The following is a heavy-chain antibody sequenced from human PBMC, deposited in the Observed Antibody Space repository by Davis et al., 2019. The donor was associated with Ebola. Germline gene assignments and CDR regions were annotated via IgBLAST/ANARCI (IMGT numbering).Heavy chain of an antibody. CDR1: GYTFWTYG. CDR3: ARESYNSGWPFDY. D-gene: IGHD6-19*01. J-gene: IGHJ4*02. CDR2: IQYNGKSK. Sequence: GESLKISCSASGYTFWTYGMDWVRQSPDKGLEWVAFIQYNGKSKYYADSVKGRFTISRDNSKNTLYLHMNSLRAEDTAVYFCARESYNSGWPFDYWGQGTLLTVSS. V-gene: IGHV3-30*02.